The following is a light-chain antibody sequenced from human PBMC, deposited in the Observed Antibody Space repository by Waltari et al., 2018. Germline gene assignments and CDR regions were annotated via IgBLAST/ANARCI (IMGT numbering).Light chain of an antibody. V-gene: IGLV2-14*01. CDR3: SSYTTSSAPGV. J-gene: IGLJ1*01. CDR1: DSDVGAYDF. Sequence: QSALTQPASVSGSPGQSITISCSGTDSDVGAYDFVSCYQQHPGKAPHLIIYEVSNRPSGISNRFSGLQAEDEADYYCSSYTTSSAPGVFGTGTRVTVL. CDR2: EVS.